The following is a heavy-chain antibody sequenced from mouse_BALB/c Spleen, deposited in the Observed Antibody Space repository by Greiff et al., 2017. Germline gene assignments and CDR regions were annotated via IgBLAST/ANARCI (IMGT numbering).Heavy chain of an antibody. J-gene: IGHJ1*01. V-gene: IGHV5-6-3*01. Sequence: EVHLVESGGGLVQPGGSLKLSCAASGFTFSSYGMSWVRQTPDKRLELVATINSNGGSTYYPDSVKGRFTISRDNAKNTLYLQMSSLKSEDTAMYYCARDEDYGYWYFDVWGAGTTVTVSS. D-gene: IGHD1-1*01. CDR2: INSNGGST. CDR1: GFTFSSYG. CDR3: ARDEDYGYWYFDV.